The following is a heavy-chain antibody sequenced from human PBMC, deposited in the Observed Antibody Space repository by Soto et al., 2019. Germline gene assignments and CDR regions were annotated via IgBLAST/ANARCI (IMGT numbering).Heavy chain of an antibody. CDR2: ISAGGSNT. V-gene: IGHV3-23*01. D-gene: IGHD5-12*01. J-gene: IGHJ4*02. CDR3: AKEYSSSFDY. Sequence: PGGSLRLSCAASGFSVANYAMNWVRQAPGKGLEWVSAISAGGSNTNYADSVKGRFTISSDNSKNTLYLQMNGLRADDTAVYYCAKEYSSSFDYWGQGTPVTVSS. CDR1: GFSVANYA.